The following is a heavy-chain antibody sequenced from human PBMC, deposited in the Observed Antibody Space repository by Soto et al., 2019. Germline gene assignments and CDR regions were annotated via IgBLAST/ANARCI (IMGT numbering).Heavy chain of an antibody. Sequence: QVQLVQSGAEVKKPGSSVEVSCKASRDTFSSCAISWVRQAPGQGLEWMGGIIPIFGTANYAQKFQGRVTITADESTSTAYMELSSLRSEDTAVYYCASAYSSGWYYWGQGTLVTVSS. D-gene: IGHD6-19*01. CDR1: RDTFSSCA. V-gene: IGHV1-69*12. CDR3: ASAYSSGWYY. J-gene: IGHJ4*02. CDR2: IIPIFGTA.